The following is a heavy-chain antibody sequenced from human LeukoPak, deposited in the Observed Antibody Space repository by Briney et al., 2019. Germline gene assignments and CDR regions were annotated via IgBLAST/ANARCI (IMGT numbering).Heavy chain of an antibody. CDR2: INPNSGGT. J-gene: IGHJ5*02. V-gene: IGHV1-2*02. CDR3: ARGPYSSSSGWFDP. Sequence: VASVKVSCKASGYTFTGYYMHWVRQAPGQGLEWMGWINPNSGGTNYAQKFQGRVTMTRDTSISTAYMELSRLRSDDTAVSYCARGPYSSSSGWFDPWGQGTLVTVSS. D-gene: IGHD6-6*01. CDR1: GYTFTGYY.